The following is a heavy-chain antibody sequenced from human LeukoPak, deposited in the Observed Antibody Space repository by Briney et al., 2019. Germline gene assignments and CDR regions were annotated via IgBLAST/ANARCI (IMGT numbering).Heavy chain of an antibody. CDR1: GFTFSRYA. V-gene: IGHV3-23*01. CDR2: ISGSAGDT. Sequence: PGGSLRLSCAASGFTFSRYAMSWVRQAPGKGLEWISSISGSAGDTYQTDSVKGRFTISRDNPKNTLYLQMNSLRGEDTAVYYCAKEREEVYYYGSRSCSDYWGQGTLVTVSS. D-gene: IGHD3-10*01. J-gene: IGHJ4*02. CDR3: AKEREEVYYYGSRSCSDY.